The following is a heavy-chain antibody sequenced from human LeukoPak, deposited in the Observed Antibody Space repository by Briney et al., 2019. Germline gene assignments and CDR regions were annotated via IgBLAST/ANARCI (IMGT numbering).Heavy chain of an antibody. D-gene: IGHD3-3*01. CDR2: FDPEDGET. Sequence: ASVKVSCKVSGYTLTELSMHWVRQAPGKGLEWMGGFDPEDGETIYAQKFQGRVTMTEDTSTDTAYMELSSPRSEDTAVYYCATAGRITNFGVAPYDFDYWGQGTLVTVSS. CDR3: ATAGRITNFGVAPYDFDY. J-gene: IGHJ4*02. V-gene: IGHV1-24*01. CDR1: GYTLTELS.